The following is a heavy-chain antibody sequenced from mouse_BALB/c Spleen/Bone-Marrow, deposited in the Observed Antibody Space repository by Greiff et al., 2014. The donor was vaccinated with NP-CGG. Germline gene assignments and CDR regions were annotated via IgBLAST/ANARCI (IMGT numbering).Heavy chain of an antibody. D-gene: IGHD2-1*01. CDR2: INPGSGGT. J-gene: IGHJ3*01. CDR1: GYAFTNYL. CDR3: ARRDGNYAWFAY. Sequence: VQLQQSGAELVRPGTSVKVSCKASGYAFTNYLIEWVKQRPGQGLEWIGVINPGSGGTNYNEKFKGKATLTADKSSGTAYMQLSSLTSDDSAVYFCARRDGNYAWFAYWGQGTLVTVSA. V-gene: IGHV1-54*03.